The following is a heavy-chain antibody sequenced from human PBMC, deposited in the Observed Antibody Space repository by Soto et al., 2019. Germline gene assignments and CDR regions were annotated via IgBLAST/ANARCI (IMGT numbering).Heavy chain of an antibody. CDR2: IIPILGIA. CDR1: GRTFSSYT. CDR3: ARVEYSNYGSYYYCGMDV. J-gene: IGHJ6*02. Sequence: SGKVSCKASGRTFSSYTISWVRQAPGQGLEWMGRIIPILGIANYAQKFQGRVTITADKSTSTAYMELSSLRSEDTAVYYCARVEYSNYGSYYYCGMDVWGQGTTVTVSS. V-gene: IGHV1-69*02. D-gene: IGHD4-4*01.